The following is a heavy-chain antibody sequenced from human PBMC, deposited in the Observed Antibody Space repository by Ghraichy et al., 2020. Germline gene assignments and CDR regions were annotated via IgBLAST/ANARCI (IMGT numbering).Heavy chain of an antibody. V-gene: IGHV5-51*01. J-gene: IGHJ4*02. CDR3: ARHYYYDSSGYYQLDY. CDR1: GYSFTSYW. D-gene: IGHD3-22*01. Sequence: GESLNISCKGSGYSFTSYWIGWVRQMPGKGLEWIGIIYPGDSDTRYSPSFQGQVTISADKSISTAYLQWSSLKASDTAMYYCARHYYYDSSGYYQLDYWGQGTLVSVSS. CDR2: IYPGDSDT.